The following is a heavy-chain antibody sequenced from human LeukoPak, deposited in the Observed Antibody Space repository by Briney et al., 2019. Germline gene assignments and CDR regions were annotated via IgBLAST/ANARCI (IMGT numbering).Heavy chain of an antibody. D-gene: IGHD6-19*01. CDR2: ISAYNGNT. V-gene: IGHV1-18*01. CDR3: ARDMYSSGWYGWFDP. J-gene: IGHJ5*02. CDR1: GYTFTSYG. Sequence: AAVTVSCQASGYTFTSYGISWVRQAPGQGLEWMGWISAYNGNTNYAQKLQGRVTMTTDTSTSTAYMELRSLRSDDTAVYYCARDMYSSGWYGWFDPWGQGTLVTVSS.